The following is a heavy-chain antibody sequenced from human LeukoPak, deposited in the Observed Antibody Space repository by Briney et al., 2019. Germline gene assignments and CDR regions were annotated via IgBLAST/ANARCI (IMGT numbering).Heavy chain of an antibody. CDR2: ISGSGGST. CDR3: AKRGAVAGFYYYYGMDV. Sequence: GGSLRLSCAASGFTFSSYAMSWVRQAPGKGLEWVSAISGSGGSTYYADSVKGRFTISRDNSKNTLYLQMNSLRAEDTAVYYCAKRGAVAGFYYYYGMDVWGQGTTVTVSS. CDR1: GFTFSSYA. D-gene: IGHD6-19*01. J-gene: IGHJ6*02. V-gene: IGHV3-23*01.